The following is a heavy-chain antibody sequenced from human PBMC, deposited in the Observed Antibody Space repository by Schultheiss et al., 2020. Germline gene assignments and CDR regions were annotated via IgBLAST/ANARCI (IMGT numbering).Heavy chain of an antibody. D-gene: IGHD2-2*02. V-gene: IGHV3-64*02. Sequence: ESLKISCAASGFTFSSYAMHWVRQAPGKGLEWVSGISWNSGSIGYADSVKGRFTISRDNSKNTLYLQMNSLRAEDTAVYYCARVDGIVVVPAAIPEYYYYGMDVWGQGTTVTVSS. CDR3: ARVDGIVVVPAAIPEYYYYGMDV. CDR1: GFTFSSYA. J-gene: IGHJ6*02. CDR2: ISWNSGSI.